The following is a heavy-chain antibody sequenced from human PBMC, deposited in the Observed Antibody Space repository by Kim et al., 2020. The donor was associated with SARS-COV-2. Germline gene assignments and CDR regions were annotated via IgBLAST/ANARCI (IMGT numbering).Heavy chain of an antibody. V-gene: IGHV4-61*01. CDR1: GGSVSSGSYY. D-gene: IGHD6-13*01. CDR2: IYYQKKK. J-gene: IGHJ4*02. CDR3: ARGYSSSLWAN. Sequence: SENLSLTCTVSGGSVSSGSYYWSWIRQPPGKGLEWIGYIYYQKKKKKKHSRKSRVTISVDTSKNQFSLKLSSVTAADTAVYYCARGYSSSLWANWSQGTLVTVSS.